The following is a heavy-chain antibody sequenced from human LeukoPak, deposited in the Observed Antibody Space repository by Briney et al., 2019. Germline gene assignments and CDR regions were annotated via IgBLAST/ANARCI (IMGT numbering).Heavy chain of an antibody. CDR1: GFTFSSYG. J-gene: IGHJ6*02. D-gene: IGHD3-10*01. CDR3: AKEVRKLTMVRGVALGYYYYYGMDV. CDR2: ISYDGSNK. Sequence: GGSLRLSCAASGFTFSSYGMHWVRQAPGKGLEWVAVISYDGSNKYYADSVKGRFTISRDNSKNTLYLQMNSLRAEDTAVYYCAKEVRKLTMVRGVALGYYYYYGMDVWGQGTTVTVSS. V-gene: IGHV3-30*18.